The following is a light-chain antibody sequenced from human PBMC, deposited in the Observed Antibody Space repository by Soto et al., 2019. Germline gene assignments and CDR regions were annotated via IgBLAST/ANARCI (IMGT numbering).Light chain of an antibody. V-gene: IGKV1-5*03. CDR3: QQYNSYPYT. J-gene: IGKJ2*01. Sequence: DIQMTQSPSTLSASVGDSVTITCRASQSISSWLAWYQQKPGKAPKLLIYKASSLASGLPSRFSGSGSGTEFTLTISRLQPDDFATDYCQQYNSYPYTFGQGTNLEIK. CDR2: KAS. CDR1: QSISSW.